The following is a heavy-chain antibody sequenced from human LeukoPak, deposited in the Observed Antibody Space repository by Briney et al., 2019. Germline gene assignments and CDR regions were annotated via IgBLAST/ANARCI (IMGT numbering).Heavy chain of an antibody. V-gene: IGHV4-34*01. CDR1: GGSFSGYY. Sequence: SETLSLTCAVYGGSFSGYYWSWIRQPPGKGLEWIGEINHSGSTNYNPSLKSRVTISVDTSKNQFSLKLSSVTAADTAVYYCARGEPDSRENTAMVFAYWGQGTLVTVSS. D-gene: IGHD5-18*01. CDR3: ARGEPDSRENTAMVFAY. CDR2: INHSGST. J-gene: IGHJ4*02.